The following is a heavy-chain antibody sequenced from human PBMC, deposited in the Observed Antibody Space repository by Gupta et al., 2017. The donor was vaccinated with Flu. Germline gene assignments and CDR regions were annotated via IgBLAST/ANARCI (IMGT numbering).Heavy chain of an antibody. Sequence: QVQLLVSGGGGVQPGTPLRLSCASSGFTFRTYGIHWVRQAPGKGLEWVAVIWYDGSDKYYADSVKGRFTVSRDNSKNTLYLQMNSLRAEDTAVYYCARVIETPETMYYGMDVWGQGTTVTVSS. CDR1: GFTFRTYG. D-gene: IGHD1-14*01. J-gene: IGHJ6*02. CDR2: IWYDGSDK. V-gene: IGHV3-33*01. CDR3: ARVIETPETMYYGMDV.